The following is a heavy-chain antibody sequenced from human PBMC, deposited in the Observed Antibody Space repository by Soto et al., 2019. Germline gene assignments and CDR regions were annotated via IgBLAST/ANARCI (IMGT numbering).Heavy chain of an antibody. J-gene: IGHJ4*02. CDR3: ARDSPASDY. Sequence: GASGKVSFKASGYTFTSYGISWVRQAPGQGLEWMGRISPILGATNYAQKVQGRVTLTADKSEGTAYMELRSLSSDDTAVYYCARDSPASDYWGQGTLVTVSS. D-gene: IGHD2-2*01. V-gene: IGHV1-18*04. CDR1: GYTFTSYG. CDR2: ISPILGAT.